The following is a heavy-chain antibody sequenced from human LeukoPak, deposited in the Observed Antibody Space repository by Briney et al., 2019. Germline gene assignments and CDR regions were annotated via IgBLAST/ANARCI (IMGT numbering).Heavy chain of an antibody. CDR3: ARKTVAGIGSDI. V-gene: IGHV3-7*04. CDR1: GFTFSNYW. J-gene: IGHJ3*02. CDR2: IKQDGSET. Sequence: GGSLRLSCAASGFTFSNYWMSWVRQAPGKGLEWVANIKQDGSETYYVDSVKGRFTISRDNAKNSLYLQMNSLRAEDTAVYYCARKTVAGIGSDIWGQGTTVTVSS. D-gene: IGHD6-19*01.